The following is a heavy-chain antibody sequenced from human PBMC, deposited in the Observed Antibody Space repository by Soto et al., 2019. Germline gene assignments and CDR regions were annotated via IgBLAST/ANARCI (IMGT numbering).Heavy chain of an antibody. CDR1: GYTFTNND. J-gene: IGHJ4*02. V-gene: IGHV1-8*01. CDR3: VRAPLDYYSADYFDN. Sequence: GASVKVSCKASGYTFTNNDINWVRQATGQGLEWMGWMNPYSGNTGYAQKFQGRVTMTRDNSITTAYMEFSSLRSEDTAVYYCVRAPLDYYSADYFDNWGQGTLVTVSS. D-gene: IGHD2-21*01. CDR2: MNPYSGNT.